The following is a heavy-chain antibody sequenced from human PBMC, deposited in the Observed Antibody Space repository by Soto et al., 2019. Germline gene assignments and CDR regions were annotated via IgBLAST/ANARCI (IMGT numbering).Heavy chain of an antibody. D-gene: IGHD7-27*01. CDR2: ISYDGSNK. CDR3: EKDLSGAALDY. V-gene: IGHV3-30*18. J-gene: IGHJ4*02. CDR1: GFTFSSYG. Sequence: QVQLVESGGGVVQPGRSLRLSCAASGFTFSSYGMHWVRQAPGKGLEWVAVISYDGSNKYYADSVKGRFTISRDNSKNTLYLQMNSLRAEDTAVYYCEKDLSGAALDYWGQGTLVTVSS.